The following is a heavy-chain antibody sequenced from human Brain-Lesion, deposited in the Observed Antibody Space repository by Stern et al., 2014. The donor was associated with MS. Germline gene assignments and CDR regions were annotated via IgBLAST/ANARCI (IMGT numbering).Heavy chain of an antibody. V-gene: IGHV1-2*02. D-gene: IGHD3-3*01. CDR2: INPNPGGT. J-gene: IGHJ6*02. CDR1: GYIFTGYY. Sequence: VQLVESGAEVKKPGASVKVSCKTSGYIFTGYYIHWVRQAPGQGLEWMAWINPNPGGTKYAQKFQGRVTMSRDPSISTAYVELSSLTSDDTAVYYCARDQRGITIFGVVTDYYYLGMDVWGQGTTVTVSS. CDR3: ARDQRGITIFGVVTDYYYLGMDV.